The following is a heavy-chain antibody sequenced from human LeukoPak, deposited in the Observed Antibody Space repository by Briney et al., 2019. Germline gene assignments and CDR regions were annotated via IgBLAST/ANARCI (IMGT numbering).Heavy chain of an antibody. Sequence: ASVKVSCKASGYTFTGYYMHWVRQAPGQGLEWMGWINPNSGGTNYAQKFQGRVTMTRDTSISTAYMELSRLRSDDTAVYYCARESSSLPTVSFMFGYWGQGTLVTVSS. CDR3: ARESSSLPTVSFMFGY. CDR2: INPNSGGT. J-gene: IGHJ4*02. D-gene: IGHD4-11*01. CDR1: GYTFTGYY. V-gene: IGHV1-2*02.